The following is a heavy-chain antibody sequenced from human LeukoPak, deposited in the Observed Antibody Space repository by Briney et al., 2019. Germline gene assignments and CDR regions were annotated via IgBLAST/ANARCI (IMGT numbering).Heavy chain of an antibody. J-gene: IGHJ6*02. CDR1: GFTFSSYG. D-gene: IGHD2-15*01. Sequence: GGSLRLSCAASGFTFSSYGMHWVRQAPGKGLEWVAVISYDGSNKYYADSVKGRFTISRDNSKNTLYLQMNSLRAEDTAVYYCARVLGYCSGGSCSAYGMDVWGQGTTVTVSS. V-gene: IGHV3-30*03. CDR2: ISYDGSNK. CDR3: ARVLGYCSGGSCSAYGMDV.